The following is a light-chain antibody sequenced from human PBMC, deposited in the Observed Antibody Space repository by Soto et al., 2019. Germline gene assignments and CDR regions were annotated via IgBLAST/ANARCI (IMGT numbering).Light chain of an antibody. CDR2: DAS. Sequence: DIEMSQSPSTLSASVGDIVTITCRASQSISSWLAWYQQKPGKAPKLLIYDASSLESGVPSRFSGSGSGTEFPLTISSLPPDDFATYYCHQYNSYSTFAQGTTADI. CDR1: QSISSW. V-gene: IGKV1-5*01. J-gene: IGKJ1*01. CDR3: HQYNSYST.